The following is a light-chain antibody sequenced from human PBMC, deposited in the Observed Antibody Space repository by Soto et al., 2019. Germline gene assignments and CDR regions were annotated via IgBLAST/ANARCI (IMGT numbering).Light chain of an antibody. CDR2: WTS. J-gene: IGKJ1*01. CDR3: HQFYKSPWT. CDR1: QSILSSSNNKNY. Sequence: DIVMTQSPDSLTVSLGERATINCKSSQSILSSSNNKNYLVWYQQKPGQPPKLLIFWTSIRDSGVPDRFRGSGSGTHFTLTIDSLQPEDVAVYYCHQFYKSPWTFGQGTKVEIK. V-gene: IGKV4-1*01.